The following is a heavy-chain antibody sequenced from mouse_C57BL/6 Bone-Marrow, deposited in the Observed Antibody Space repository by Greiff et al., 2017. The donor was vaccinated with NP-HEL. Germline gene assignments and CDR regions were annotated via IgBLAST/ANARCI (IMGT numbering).Heavy chain of an antibody. Sequence: EVQLQQSGPELVKPGASVKMSCKASGYTFTDYYMHWVKQSHGKSLEWIGYIYPNNGGNDYNQKFKGKATLTVDKSSITAYMELRSLTSEDSAGYCLARFQYYGSFHHEYWGQGTTLTVSS. V-gene: IGHV1-34*01. CDR1: GYTFTDYY. CDR3: ARFQYYGSFHHEY. J-gene: IGHJ2*01. D-gene: IGHD1-2*01. CDR2: IYPNNGGN.